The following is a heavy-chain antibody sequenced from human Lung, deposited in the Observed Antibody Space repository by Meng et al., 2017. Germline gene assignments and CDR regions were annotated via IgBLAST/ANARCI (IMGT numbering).Heavy chain of an antibody. CDR2: ISGSGGST. CDR3: AKGYSGGWYISWGAFDI. J-gene: IGHJ3*02. Sequence: GESLKISCAASGFTFSSYAMSWVRQAPGKGLEWVSAISGSGGSTYYADSVKGRFTISRDNSKNTLYLQMNSLRAEDTAVYYCAKGYSGGWYISWGAFDIWGQGTMVTVSS. CDR1: GFTFSSYA. D-gene: IGHD6-19*01. V-gene: IGHV3-23*01.